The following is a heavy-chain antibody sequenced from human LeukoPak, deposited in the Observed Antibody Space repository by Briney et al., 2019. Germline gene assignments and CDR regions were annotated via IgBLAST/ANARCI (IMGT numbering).Heavy chain of an antibody. V-gene: IGHV5-51*01. CDR1: GYNFASYW. Sequence: GESLKISCKGSGYNFASYWIAWVRQMPGKGLEWMGIIYAGDSDTRYSPSFQGQVIISADKSISTAYLQWSSLKASDTAMYYCARGPYYYDSSAYHYDYWGQGTLVTVSS. CDR2: IYAGDSDT. CDR3: ARGPYYYDSSAYHYDY. D-gene: IGHD3-22*01. J-gene: IGHJ4*02.